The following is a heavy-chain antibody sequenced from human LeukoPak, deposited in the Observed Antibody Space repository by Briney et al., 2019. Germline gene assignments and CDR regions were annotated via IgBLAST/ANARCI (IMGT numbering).Heavy chain of an antibody. D-gene: IGHD3-22*01. CDR1: GGSFSGYY. J-gene: IGHJ3*02. CDR2: VGHSGSA. CDR3: ATRGDYSDTSGNSYDALDI. V-gene: IGHV4-34*01. Sequence: SETLSLTCAVYGGSFSGYYWSWIRQPPGKGLEWIGDVGHSGSADYNPSPKSRVTVSADPSKTQFSLKLTSVTAADTAVYYCATRGDYSDTSGNSYDALDIWGQGTMVTVSS.